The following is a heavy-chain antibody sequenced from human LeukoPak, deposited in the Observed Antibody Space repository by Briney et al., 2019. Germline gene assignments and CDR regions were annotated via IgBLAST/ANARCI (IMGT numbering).Heavy chain of an antibody. D-gene: IGHD5-24*01. V-gene: IGHV3-48*04. J-gene: IGHJ4*02. CDR1: GFTFSSYW. CDR2: ISSSGSTT. CDR3: ASPQYYFDY. Sequence: GGSLRLSCAASGFTFSSYWMNWVRQAPGKGLEWVSHISSSGSTTYYADSVKGRFTISRDNAKNSLYLQMNSLRAEDTAVYYCASPQYYFDYWGQGTLVTVSS.